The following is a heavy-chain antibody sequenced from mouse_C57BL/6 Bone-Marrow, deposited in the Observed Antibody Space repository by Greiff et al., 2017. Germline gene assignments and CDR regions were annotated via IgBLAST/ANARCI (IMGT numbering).Heavy chain of an antibody. J-gene: IGHJ2*01. D-gene: IGHD4-1*01. CDR3: ARASNWDVFDY. V-gene: IGHV5-4*01. CDR2: ISDGGSYT. Sequence: EVQLVESGGGLVKPGGSLKLSCAASGFTFSSYAMSWVRQTPEKRLEWVATISDGGSYTYYPDNVKGRFTISRDNAKSNLYLQMSHLKSEDTAMYYCARASNWDVFDYWGQGTTLTVSS. CDR1: GFTFSSYA.